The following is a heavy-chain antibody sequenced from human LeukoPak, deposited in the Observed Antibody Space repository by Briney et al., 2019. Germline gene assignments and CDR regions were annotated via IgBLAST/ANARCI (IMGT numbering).Heavy chain of an antibody. Sequence: ASVKVSCKXSGYTFTGYYMHWVRQAPGQGLEWMGWINPNSGGTNYSQKFQGRVTMTRDTSISTAYMELSRLRSDDTAVYYCARGAVAVAGMGLDYWGQGTLVTVSS. D-gene: IGHD6-19*01. J-gene: IGHJ4*02. V-gene: IGHV1-2*02. CDR3: ARGAVAVAGMGLDY. CDR2: INPNSGGT. CDR1: GYTFTGYY.